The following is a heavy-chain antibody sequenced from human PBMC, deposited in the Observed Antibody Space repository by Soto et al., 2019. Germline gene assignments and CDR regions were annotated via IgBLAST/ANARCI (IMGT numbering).Heavy chain of an antibody. CDR3: ARGRYGDY. Sequence: QVHLVQSGAEARKPAASVKVSCKGSGYTFTSYGITWVRQAPGKGLEWRGWISAHNGNTNYARKLQGRATVTRDTPTSTAYMELRSLRSDDPAVYSCARGRYGDYWGQGALVTVSS. D-gene: IGHD1-1*01. J-gene: IGHJ4*02. V-gene: IGHV1-18*01. CDR2: ISAHNGNT. CDR1: GYTFTSYG.